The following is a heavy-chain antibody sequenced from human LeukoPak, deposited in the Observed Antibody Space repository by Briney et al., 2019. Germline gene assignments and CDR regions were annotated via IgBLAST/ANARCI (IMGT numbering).Heavy chain of an antibody. J-gene: IGHJ6*03. V-gene: IGHV4-59*01. CDR2: IYYSGTT. CDR1: GGSISNYY. D-gene: IGHD4-17*01. CDR3: ARSSTVTYYYYYYMDV. Sequence: SETLSLTCTVSGGSISNYYWNWIRQPPGKGLEWIGYIYYSGTTNYNPSLKSRVSMSVDTSKNQFSLKLSSVTAADTAVYYCARSSTVTYYYYYYMDVWGKGTTVTVSS.